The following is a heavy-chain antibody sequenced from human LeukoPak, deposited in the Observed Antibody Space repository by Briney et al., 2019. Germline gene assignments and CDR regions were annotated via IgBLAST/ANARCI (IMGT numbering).Heavy chain of an antibody. V-gene: IGHV4-30-4*08. J-gene: IGHJ4*02. CDR3: ARVKNPYYYGSGSPADY. CDR2: IYYSGST. CDR1: GGSISSGDYY. Sequence: PSQTLSLTCTVSGGSISSGDYYWSWIRQPPGKGLEWIGYIYYSGSTYYNPSLKSRVTISVDTSKNQFSLKLSSVTAADTAVYYCARVKNPYYYGSGSPADYWGQGTLVTVSS. D-gene: IGHD3-10*01.